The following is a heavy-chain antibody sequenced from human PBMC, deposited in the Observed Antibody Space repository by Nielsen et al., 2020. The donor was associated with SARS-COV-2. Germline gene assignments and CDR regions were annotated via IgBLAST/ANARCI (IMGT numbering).Heavy chain of an antibody. D-gene: IGHD2-2*03. CDR2: INAGNGNT. Sequence: WVRQAPGQRLEWMGWINAGNGNTKYSQKFQGRVTITRDTSASTVYMELSSLRSEDTAVYYCARDGYCSSTSCYSEYYYYMDVWGKGTTVTVSS. V-gene: IGHV1-3*01. CDR3: ARDGYCSSTSCYSEYYYYMDV. J-gene: IGHJ6*03.